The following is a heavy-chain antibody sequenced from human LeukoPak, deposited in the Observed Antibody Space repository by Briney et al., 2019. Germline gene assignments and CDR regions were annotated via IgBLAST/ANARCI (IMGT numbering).Heavy chain of an antibody. Sequence: GGSLRLSCAASGFTFSSYWMHWVRQAPGKGLVWVSRINSDGSSTSYADSVKGRFTISRDNAKNTLYLQMNSLRAEDTAVCYCARDAEYSSGWSRYGWFDPWGQGTLVTVSS. CDR2: INSDGSST. CDR1: GFTFSSYW. D-gene: IGHD6-19*01. V-gene: IGHV3-74*01. J-gene: IGHJ5*02. CDR3: ARDAEYSSGWSRYGWFDP.